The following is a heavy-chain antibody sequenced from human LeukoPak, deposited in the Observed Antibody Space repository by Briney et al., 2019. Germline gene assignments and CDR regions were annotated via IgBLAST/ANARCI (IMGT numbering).Heavy chain of an antibody. CDR2: ISWNSGSI. J-gene: IGHJ6*02. V-gene: IGHV3-9*01. CDR3: AKDGEIAVAGTWPYYGMDV. Sequence: GRSLRLSCAASGFTFDDYAMHWVRQAPGKGLEWVSGISWNSGSIGYADSVKGRFTISRDNAKNSLYLQMNSLRAEDTALYYCAKDGEIAVAGTWPYYGMDVWGQGTTVTVSS. CDR1: GFTFDDYA. D-gene: IGHD6-19*01.